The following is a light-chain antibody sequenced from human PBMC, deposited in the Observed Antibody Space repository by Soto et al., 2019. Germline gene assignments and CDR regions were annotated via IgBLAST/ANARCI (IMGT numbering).Light chain of an antibody. CDR1: QNISSY. Sequence: IVLTQSPATLSLSPGERANLSCRASQNISSYFIWYQQKPGQAPRLLMYDVSNRATGIPARFSGSGSGTDFTLTISSLEPEDLAVYYCQQRSNWPRTFGQGTKVDIK. CDR2: DVS. CDR3: QQRSNWPRT. V-gene: IGKV3-11*01. J-gene: IGKJ1*01.